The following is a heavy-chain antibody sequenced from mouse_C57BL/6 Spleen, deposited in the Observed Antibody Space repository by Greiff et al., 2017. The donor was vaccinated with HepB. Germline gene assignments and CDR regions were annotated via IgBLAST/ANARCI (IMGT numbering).Heavy chain of an antibody. CDR3: AREKGDYDYGGFAY. CDR1: GFTFSSYA. J-gene: IGHJ3*01. CDR2: ISDGGSYT. V-gene: IGHV5-4*01. Sequence: EVKVEESGGGLVKPGGSLKLSCAASGFTFSSYAMSWVRQTPEKRLEWVATISDGGSYTYYPDNVKGRFTISRDNAKNNLYLQMSHLKSEDTAMYYCAREKGDYDYGGFAYWGQGTLVTVSA. D-gene: IGHD2-4*01.